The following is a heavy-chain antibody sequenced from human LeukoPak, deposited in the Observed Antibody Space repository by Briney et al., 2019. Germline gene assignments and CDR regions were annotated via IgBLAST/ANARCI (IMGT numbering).Heavy chain of an antibody. D-gene: IGHD6-19*01. J-gene: IGHJ4*02. CDR1: GYTFTGYY. CDR2: INPNSGGT. CDR3: ASLGSGWSSAFDY. Sequence: ASVTVSYKASGYTFTGYYMLWVRQAPGQGLEWMGWINPNSGGTNYAQKFQGRVTMTRDTSIGTAYMELSRLRSDDTAVYYCASLGSGWSSAFDYWGQGTLVTVSS. V-gene: IGHV1-2*02.